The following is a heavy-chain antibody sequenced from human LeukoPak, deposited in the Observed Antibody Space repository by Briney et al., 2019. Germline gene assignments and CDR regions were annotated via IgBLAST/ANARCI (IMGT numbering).Heavy chain of an antibody. Sequence: GASVKVSCKASGYTFTSYGISWVRQAPGQGLEWMGWISAYNGNTTYAQKLQGRVTMTTDTSTSTAYMELRSLRSDDTAVYYCARGGFGGFSLFAFDYWGQGTLVTVSS. CDR3: ARGGFGGFSLFAFDY. V-gene: IGHV1-18*01. CDR1: GYTFTSYG. D-gene: IGHD3-10*01. J-gene: IGHJ4*02. CDR2: ISAYNGNT.